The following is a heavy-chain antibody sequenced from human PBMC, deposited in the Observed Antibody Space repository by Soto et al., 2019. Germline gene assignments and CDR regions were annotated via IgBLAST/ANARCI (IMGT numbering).Heavy chain of an antibody. CDR2: ISWNSGNI. D-gene: IGHD2-21*01. CDR3: AKDSGAAIYYSSSLAV. V-gene: IGHV3-9*01. Sequence: EVQLVESGGGLVQPGRSLRLSCAASGFTFDDYAMHWVRQAPGKGLEWVSGISWNSGNIGYADSVKGRFTISRDNAKNYLYLQMDSLRAEDTALYYCAKDSGAAIYYSSSLAVWGKGTTVTVSS. J-gene: IGHJ6*04. CDR1: GFTFDDYA.